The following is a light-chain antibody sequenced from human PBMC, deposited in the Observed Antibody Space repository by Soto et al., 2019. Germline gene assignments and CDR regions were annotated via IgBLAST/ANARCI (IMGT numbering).Light chain of an antibody. CDR1: QSFRGL. J-gene: IGKJ5*01. Sequence: EVVLTQSPVTLSLSPGERATLSCRASQSFRGLLAWYQQKPGQAPRLLIYDAYNRATVIPPRFSGSGPGTDFTFTISSLEPEDSAVYYCQPRHMWPITCGQGTRLDIK. V-gene: IGKV3-11*01. CDR3: QPRHMWPIT. CDR2: DAY.